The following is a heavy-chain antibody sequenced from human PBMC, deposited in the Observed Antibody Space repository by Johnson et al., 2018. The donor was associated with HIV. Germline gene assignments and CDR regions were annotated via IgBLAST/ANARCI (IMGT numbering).Heavy chain of an antibody. Sequence: VQLVESGGGLVQPRGSLRLSCAASGFTFSSYAMSWVRKAPGKGLEWVSYISSSGSTIYYADSVKGRFTISRDNAKNSLYLQMNSLRAEDTAVYYCARDQSSRQAFDIWGQGTMVTVSS. CDR3: ARDQSSRQAFDI. CDR2: ISSSGSTI. CDR1: GFTFSSYA. V-gene: IGHV3-48*04. J-gene: IGHJ3*02. D-gene: IGHD6-6*01.